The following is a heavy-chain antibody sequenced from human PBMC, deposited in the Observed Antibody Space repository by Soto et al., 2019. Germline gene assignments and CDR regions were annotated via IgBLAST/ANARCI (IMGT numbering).Heavy chain of an antibody. D-gene: IGHD1-7*01. V-gene: IGHV4-4*02. Sequence: KTSETLSLTCAVSGGSFTSNNWWTWVRQPPGQGLEWIGEIYRTGSTNYNPSLKSRVTISLDKSGNQFSLKVTSLTAADTAVYYGARRDPGTSVDYWGQGTLVTVSS. J-gene: IGHJ4*02. CDR2: IYRTGST. CDR3: ARRDPGTSVDY. CDR1: GGSFTSNNW.